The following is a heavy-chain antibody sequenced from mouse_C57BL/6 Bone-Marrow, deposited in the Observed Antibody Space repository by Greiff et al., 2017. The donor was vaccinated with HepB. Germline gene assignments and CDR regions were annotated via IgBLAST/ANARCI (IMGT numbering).Heavy chain of an antibody. D-gene: IGHD1-1*01. CDR2: IYPGGGYT. J-gene: IGHJ2*01. CDR3: ARSNGSSFYFDY. CDR1: GYTFTNYW. Sequence: QVHVKQSGAELVRPGTSVKMSCKASGYTFTNYWIGWAKQRPGHGLEWIGDIYPGGGYTNYNEKFKGNATLTADKSSSTAYMQFSSLTSEDSAIYYCARSNGSSFYFDYWGQGTTLTVSS. V-gene: IGHV1-63*01.